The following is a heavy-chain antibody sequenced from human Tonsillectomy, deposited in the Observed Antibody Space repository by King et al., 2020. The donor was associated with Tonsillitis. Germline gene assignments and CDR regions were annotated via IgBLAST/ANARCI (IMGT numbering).Heavy chain of an antibody. Sequence: VQLVESGAEVKKPGASVKVSCKASGYTFSDYYIHWVRQAPGQGLEWMGWINPYSGDTNYAQKFQGGVTMTRDTSISTAYMEMSRLTSDDTAVDSCARGRYCSGGSCYSHFDYWGQGTPVTVSS. CDR1: GYTFSDYY. CDR2: INPYSGDT. D-gene: IGHD2-15*01. CDR3: ARGRYCSGGSCYSHFDY. J-gene: IGHJ4*02. V-gene: IGHV1-2*02.